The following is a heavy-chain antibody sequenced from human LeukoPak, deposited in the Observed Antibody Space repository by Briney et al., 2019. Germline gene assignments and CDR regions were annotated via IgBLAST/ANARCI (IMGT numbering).Heavy chain of an antibody. CDR1: GFTFSDYY. CDR3: ARMTWITYFDY. Sequence: PGGSLRLSCAASGFTFSDYYMNWIRQAPGKGLEWVSYISGSGRNIYNADPVKGRFSISRDNAKNSLYLQMNGLRAEDTAVYYCARMTWITYFDYWGQGTLVTVSS. V-gene: IGHV3-11*01. CDR2: ISGSGRNI. D-gene: IGHD5-12*01. J-gene: IGHJ4*02.